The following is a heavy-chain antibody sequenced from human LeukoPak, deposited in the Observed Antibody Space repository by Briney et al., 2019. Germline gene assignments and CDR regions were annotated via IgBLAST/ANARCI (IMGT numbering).Heavy chain of an antibody. CDR2: IYYSGST. D-gene: IGHD3-3*01. V-gene: IGHV4-59*01. J-gene: IGHJ6*03. CDR1: GVSISSYY. Sequence: PSETLSLTCTVSGVSISSYYWSWIRQPPGKGLEWIGYIYYSGSTNYNPSLKSRVTISVDTSKNQFSLKLSSVTAADTAVYYCARVSSGYDFWSGQPSYYYYYMDVWGKGTTVTVSS. CDR3: ARVSSGYDFWSGQPSYYYYYMDV.